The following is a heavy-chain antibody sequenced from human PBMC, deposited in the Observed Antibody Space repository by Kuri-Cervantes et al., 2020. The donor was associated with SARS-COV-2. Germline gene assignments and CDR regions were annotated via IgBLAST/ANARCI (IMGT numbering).Heavy chain of an antibody. J-gene: IGHJ6*03. CDR2: INHSGST. Sequence: ESLKISCTVSGGSISSSSYYWGWIRQPPGKGLEWIGEINHSGSTNYNPSLKSRVTISVDTSKNQFSLKLSSVTAADTAVYYCARGGGPHYYYYMDVWGKGTTVTVSS. CDR1: GGSISSSSYY. V-gene: IGHV4-39*07. D-gene: IGHD2-15*01. CDR3: ARGGGPHYYYYMDV.